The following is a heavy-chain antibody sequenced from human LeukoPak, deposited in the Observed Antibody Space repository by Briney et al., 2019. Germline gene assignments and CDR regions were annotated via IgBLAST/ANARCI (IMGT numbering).Heavy chain of an antibody. Sequence: GGSLRLSCAASGFTFSSYWMSWVRQAPGKGLEWVANIKQDGSEKCYVDSVKGRFTISRDNAKNSLYLQMNSLRAEDTAVYYCARDTPLIAAAGTNWFDPWGQGTLVTVSS. D-gene: IGHD6-13*01. V-gene: IGHV3-7*01. J-gene: IGHJ5*02. CDR2: IKQDGSEK. CDR1: GFTFSSYW. CDR3: ARDTPLIAAAGTNWFDP.